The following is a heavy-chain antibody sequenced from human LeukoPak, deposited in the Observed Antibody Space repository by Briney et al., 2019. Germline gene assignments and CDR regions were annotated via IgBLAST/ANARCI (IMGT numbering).Heavy chain of an antibody. CDR3: AVSRGVDY. Sequence: KASETLSLTCTVSGGAISSSSYCWGWIRQPPGKGLEWIGSIYYSGTTYYNPSLKSRVTISVDTSKNQFSLKLSSVTAADTAVYYCAVSRGVDYWGQGTLVTVSS. CDR1: GGAISSSSYC. J-gene: IGHJ4*02. CDR2: IYYSGTT. V-gene: IGHV4-39*07.